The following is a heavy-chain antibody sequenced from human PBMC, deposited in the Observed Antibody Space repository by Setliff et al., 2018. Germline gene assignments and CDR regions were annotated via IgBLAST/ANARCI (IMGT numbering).Heavy chain of an antibody. CDR1: GASIRQTSYF. Sequence: SETLSLTCAVSGASIRQTSYFWTWVRQPAGKGLEWIGHIYITGNPNVNPSLKSRVAMSLDNSGNQFSLNLQSVTAADTAVYYCTRLYYTSRALYFDIWGQGHRVTAPQ. V-gene: IGHV4-61*09. CDR3: TRLYYTSRALYFDI. D-gene: IGHD3-3*01. CDR2: IYITGNP. J-gene: IGHJ4*02.